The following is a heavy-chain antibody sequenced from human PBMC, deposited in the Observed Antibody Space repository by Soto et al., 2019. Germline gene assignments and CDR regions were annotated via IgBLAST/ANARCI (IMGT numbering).Heavy chain of an antibody. J-gene: IGHJ5*02. CDR3: ARAPRTIFGVVLTNWFDP. D-gene: IGHD3-3*01. CDR2: IIPIFGTA. V-gene: IGHV1-69*13. CDR1: WGTFSSYA. Sequence: GASVKVSCKGSWGTFSSYAISWVRQAPGQGLEWMGGIIPIFGTANYAQKFQGRVTITADESTSTAYMELSSLRSEDTAVHYCARAPRTIFGVVLTNWFDPWGQGTLVTVSS.